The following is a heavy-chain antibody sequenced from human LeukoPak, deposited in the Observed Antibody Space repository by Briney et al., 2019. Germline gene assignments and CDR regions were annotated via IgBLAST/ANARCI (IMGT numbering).Heavy chain of an antibody. D-gene: IGHD6-13*01. CDR1: GYTFTSNY. CDR3: ATRSYSSPFHY. J-gene: IGHJ4*02. V-gene: IGHV1-46*01. Sequence: ASVKVSCKASGYTFTSNYIHWVRQAPGQGLEWVGIIHPSDGSTNYAQKLQGRLTMTRDTSTSTVYMELSSLRSEDTAVYYCATRSYSSPFHYWGQGALVTVST. CDR2: IHPSDGST.